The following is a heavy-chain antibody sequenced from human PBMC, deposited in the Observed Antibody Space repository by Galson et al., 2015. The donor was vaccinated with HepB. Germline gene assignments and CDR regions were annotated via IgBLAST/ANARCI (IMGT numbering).Heavy chain of an antibody. V-gene: IGHV1-18*04. CDR2: ISAYNGNT. J-gene: IGHJ4*02. D-gene: IGHD4-17*01. CDR1: GYTFTSYG. Sequence: SVKVSCKASGYTFTSYGISWVRQAPGQGLEWMGWISAYNGNTNYAQKLQGRVTMTTDTSTSTAYMELRSLRSDDTAVYYCARSHGDKADDYGDYFGWNGWYFDYWGQGTLVTVSS. CDR3: ARSHGDKADDYGDYFGWNGWYFDY.